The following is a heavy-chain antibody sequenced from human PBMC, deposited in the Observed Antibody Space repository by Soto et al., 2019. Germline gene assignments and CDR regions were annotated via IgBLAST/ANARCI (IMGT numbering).Heavy chain of an antibody. D-gene: IGHD5-18*01. J-gene: IGHJ4*02. CDR2: ISDSGRT. Sequence: SEALSLPCGVSGDSVCNYFWSWIRHRLATGLQWSGYISDSGRTTYSPSLKSRVTMSVDTSKNRFSLKLTSVTAADTAVYYCAREMGYNYETRGHFDSWGQGTLVTVSS. V-gene: IGHV4-59*02. CDR3: AREMGYNYETRGHFDS. CDR1: GDSVCNYF.